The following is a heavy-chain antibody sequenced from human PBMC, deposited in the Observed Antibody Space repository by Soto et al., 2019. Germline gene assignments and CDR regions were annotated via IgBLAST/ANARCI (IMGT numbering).Heavy chain of an antibody. Sequence: QGHLLQSGDEVKTPGASVRVSCRASGYPFTSYGISWVRQAPGQGLEWVAWISAYNGNRDTAQKFQCRVTMTLDTSTDTAHMELGDMTSADTGVYYCARGRIVASIHDAFEIWGQGTKVTVSS. CDR1: GYPFTSYG. CDR2: ISAYNGNR. V-gene: IGHV1-18*01. J-gene: IGHJ3*02. D-gene: IGHD5-12*01. CDR3: ARGRIVASIHDAFEI.